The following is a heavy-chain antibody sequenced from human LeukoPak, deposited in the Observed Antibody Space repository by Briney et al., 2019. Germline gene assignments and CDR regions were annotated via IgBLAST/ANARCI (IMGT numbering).Heavy chain of an antibody. V-gene: IGHV4-61*02. CDR3: ARDSSSLVVTAVNWFDP. D-gene: IGHD2-21*02. J-gene: IGHJ5*02. CDR2: IYTSGST. CDR1: GGSISSGSYY. Sequence: SQTLSLTCTVSGGSISSGSYYWSWIRQPAGKGLEWIGRIYTSGSTNYNPSLKSRVTMSVDTSKNQFSLKLSSVTAADTAVYYCARDSSSLVVTAVNWFDPWGQGTLVTVSS.